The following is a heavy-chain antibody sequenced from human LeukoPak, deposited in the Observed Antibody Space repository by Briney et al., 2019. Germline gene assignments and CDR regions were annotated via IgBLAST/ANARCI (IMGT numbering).Heavy chain of an antibody. V-gene: IGHV1-18*01. CDR3: ARDLFAYGSGTYYDS. CDR2: ISAYNGNT. CDR1: GYTFTSYG. D-gene: IGHD3-10*01. Sequence: ASVKVSCKASGYTFTSYGISWVRQAPGQGLEWMGWISAYNGNTNYAQKLQGRVTIIADEFTSTAYMELSSLRSEDTAVYYCARDLFAYGSGTYYDSWGQGTLVTVSS. J-gene: IGHJ4*02.